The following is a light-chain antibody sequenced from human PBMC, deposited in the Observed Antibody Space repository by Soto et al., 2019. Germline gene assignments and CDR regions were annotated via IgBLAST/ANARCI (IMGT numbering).Light chain of an antibody. CDR3: ATWDDSLDVPV. CDR2: SND. J-gene: IGLJ3*02. Sequence: QSVLTQPPSATGSPGQTVTVSCSGRGSGIGGNTVSWYQQLPGTAASLLIHSNDRRPSGVPDRFSGSKSGASASLAISGLQSEDEDYYYCATWDDSLDVPVFGGGTKVTVL. CDR1: GSGIGGNT. V-gene: IGLV1-44*01.